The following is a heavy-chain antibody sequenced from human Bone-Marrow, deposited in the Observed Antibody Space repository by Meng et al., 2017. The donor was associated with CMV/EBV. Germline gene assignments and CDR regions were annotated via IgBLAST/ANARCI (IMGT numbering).Heavy chain of an antibody. CDR2: INPNSGGT. Sequence: ASVKVSCKAPGYTFTGYYMHWVRQAPGQGLEWMGWINPNSGGTNYAQKFQGRVTMTRDTSISTAYMELSRLRSDDTAVYYCARDPRGGSHPYYYYGMDVWGQGTTVTVSS. CDR1: GYTFTGYY. CDR3: ARDPRGGSHPYYYYGMDV. V-gene: IGHV1-2*02. J-gene: IGHJ6*02. D-gene: IGHD3-10*01.